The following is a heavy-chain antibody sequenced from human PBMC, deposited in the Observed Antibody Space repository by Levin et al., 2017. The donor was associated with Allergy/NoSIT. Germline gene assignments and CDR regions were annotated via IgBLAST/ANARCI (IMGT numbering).Heavy chain of an antibody. CDR3: ASGQAKVLRLLEWLPGH. CDR2: ISSSGSTI. D-gene: IGHD3-3*01. Sequence: GESLKISCAASGFTFSDYYMSWIRQAPGKGLEWVSYISSSGSTIYYADSVKGRFTISRDNAKNSLYLQMNSLRAEDTAVYYCASGQAKVLRLLEWLPGHWGQGTLVTVSS. CDR1: GFTFSDYY. J-gene: IGHJ4*02. V-gene: IGHV3-11*01.